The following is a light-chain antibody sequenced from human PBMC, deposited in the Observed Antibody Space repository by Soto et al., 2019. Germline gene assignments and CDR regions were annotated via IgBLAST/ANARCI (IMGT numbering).Light chain of an antibody. J-gene: IGKJ1*01. CDR2: GAS. CDR1: QSISSN. Sequence: EIVMTQSPATLSVSPGERATLSCRASQSISSNLAWYQQKPGQAPRLLLYGASTRATGIPARFSGSGSGTEFTLTISSLQSEDFAVYYCQQDDNWWTFGQGTKVEIK. CDR3: QQDDNWWT. V-gene: IGKV3-15*01.